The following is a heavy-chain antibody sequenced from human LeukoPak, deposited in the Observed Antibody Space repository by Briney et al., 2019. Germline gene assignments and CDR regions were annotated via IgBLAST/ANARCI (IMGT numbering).Heavy chain of an antibody. CDR1: GGSISSGSYY. D-gene: IGHD6-13*01. J-gene: IGHJ4*02. V-gene: IGHV4-61*02. CDR3: ARGPLAAAGLIFDY. CDR2: IYTSGST. Sequence: PSETLSLTCTVSGGSISSGSYYWSWIRQPAGKGLEWIGRIYTSGSTNYNPSLKSRVTISVDTSKNQFSLKLSSVTAADTAVYYCARGPLAAAGLIFDYWGQGTLVSVSS.